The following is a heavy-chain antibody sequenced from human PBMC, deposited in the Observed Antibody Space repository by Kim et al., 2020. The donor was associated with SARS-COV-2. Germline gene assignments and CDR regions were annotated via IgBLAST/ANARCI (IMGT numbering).Heavy chain of an antibody. CDR2: IIPILGIA. D-gene: IGHD3-10*02. J-gene: IGHJ6*02. CDR3: ARVFRLGPEGMDV. CDR1: GGTFSSYT. Sequence: SVKVSCKASGGTFSSYTISWVRQAPGQGLEWMGRIIPILGIANYAQKFQGRVTITADKSTSTAYMELSSLRSEDTAVYYCARVFRLGPEGMDVWGQGTPVTVSS. V-gene: IGHV1-69*02.